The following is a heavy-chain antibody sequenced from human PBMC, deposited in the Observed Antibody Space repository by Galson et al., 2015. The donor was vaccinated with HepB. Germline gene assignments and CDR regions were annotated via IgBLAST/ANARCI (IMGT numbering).Heavy chain of an antibody. Sequence: SLRLSCAASGFTFRSHAMSWVRQAPGKGLEWVSGISGSGGSTYYADSVKGRFTTSRDNSKNTLYLQINSLRAEDTAVYYSAKAPTASSSNYYYYMDVWGKGTTVTVSS. CDR3: AKAPTASSSNYYYYMDV. D-gene: IGHD6-6*01. V-gene: IGHV3-23*01. CDR2: ISGSGGST. J-gene: IGHJ6*03. CDR1: GFTFRSHA.